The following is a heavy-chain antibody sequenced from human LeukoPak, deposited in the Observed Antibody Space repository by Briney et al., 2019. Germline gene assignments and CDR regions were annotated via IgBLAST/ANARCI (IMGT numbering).Heavy chain of an antibody. V-gene: IGHV3-7*01. Sequence: GGSLRLSCAASRFTFSNFAMSWVRQAPGKGLEWVANIKQDESEKYYVDSVKGRFTISRDNAKNSLYLQMNSLRAEDTAVYYCARGSAVTANNFDFWGQGTLVTVSS. CDR1: RFTFSNFA. J-gene: IGHJ4*02. CDR3: ARGSAVTANNFDF. D-gene: IGHD4-11*01. CDR2: IKQDESEK.